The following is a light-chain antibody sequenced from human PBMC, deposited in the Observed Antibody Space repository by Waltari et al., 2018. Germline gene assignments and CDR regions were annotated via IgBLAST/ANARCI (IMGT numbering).Light chain of an antibody. Sequence: SYELTQPLSVSVALGQTARITCGGNNIGSKNVHWYQQKPGQAPVLVIYRDSNRPPGIPERFSGSNSGNTATLTISRAQAGDEADYYCQVWDSSTHVVFGGGTKLTVL. CDR3: QVWDSSTHVV. V-gene: IGLV3-9*01. CDR1: NIGSKN. J-gene: IGLJ2*01. CDR2: RDS.